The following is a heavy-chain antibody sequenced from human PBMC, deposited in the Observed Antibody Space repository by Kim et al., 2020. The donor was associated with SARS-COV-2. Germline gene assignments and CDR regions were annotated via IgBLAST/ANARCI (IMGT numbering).Heavy chain of an antibody. J-gene: IGHJ4*02. Sequence: NPTYAQGFTGRFVFSLDTSVSTAYLQISSLKAEDTAVYYCARDFKGDHGNWGQGTLVTVSS. D-gene: IGHD2-21*02. V-gene: IGHV7-4-1*02. CDR3: ARDFKGDHGN. CDR2: NP.